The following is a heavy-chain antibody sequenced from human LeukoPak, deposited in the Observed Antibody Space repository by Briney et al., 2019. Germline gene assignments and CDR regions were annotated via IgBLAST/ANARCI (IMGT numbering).Heavy chain of an antibody. CDR3: AGRRKEQWLIDDY. J-gene: IGHJ4*02. V-gene: IGHV4-4*07. CDR1: GGSISSYY. D-gene: IGHD6-19*01. CDR2: IYTSGST. Sequence: PSETLSLTCTVSGGSISSYYWSWLRQPAGKGLEWIGRIYTSGSTNYNPSLKSRVTMSVDTSKNQFSLKLSSVTAADTAVYYCAGRRKEQWLIDDYWGQGTLVTVSS.